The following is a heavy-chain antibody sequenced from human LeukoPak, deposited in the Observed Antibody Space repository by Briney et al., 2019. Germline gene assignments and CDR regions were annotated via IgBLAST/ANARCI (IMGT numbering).Heavy chain of an antibody. V-gene: IGHV3-48*01. CDR2: ISSSSSLI. CDR3: AKREGFNNGNFDY. D-gene: IGHD5-18*01. J-gene: IGHJ4*02. CDR1: GFTFSNYG. Sequence: QTGGSLRLSCAASGFTFSNYGMNWVRQAPGKGLEWISYISSSSSLIYYADSVKGRFTISRDNSKNTLDLQMNSLRAEDTAVYYCAKREGFNNGNFDYWGQGALVTVSS.